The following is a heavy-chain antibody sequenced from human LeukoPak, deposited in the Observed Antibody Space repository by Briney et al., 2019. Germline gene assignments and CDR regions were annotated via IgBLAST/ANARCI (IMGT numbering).Heavy chain of an antibody. CDR3: AELGITMIGGV. CDR1: GFTFSTYS. Sequence: GGSLRLSCAASGFTFSTYSMNWVRQAPGKGLEWVSYISSSGSTIYYADSVKGRFTISRDNAKNSLYLQMNSLRAEDTAVHYCAELGITMIGGVWGKGTTVTISS. CDR2: ISSSGSTI. J-gene: IGHJ6*04. D-gene: IGHD3-10*02. V-gene: IGHV3-48*04.